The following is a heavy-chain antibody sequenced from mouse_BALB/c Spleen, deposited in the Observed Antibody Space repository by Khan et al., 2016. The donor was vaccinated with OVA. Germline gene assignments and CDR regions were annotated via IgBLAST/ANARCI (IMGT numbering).Heavy chain of an antibody. Sequence: QVQLQQSGPGLVEPSQTLSINCTVSGFSLTNYGVHWVRQSPGKGLEWLGMIWSGGSTDYNAAFISRLSIRKDNSTSQAFFKMNSLQADDTAIDYCATSLLLAMDYWGQGTSVTVSS. CDR1: GFSLTNYG. CDR2: IWSGGST. D-gene: IGHD1-2*01. CDR3: ATSLLLAMDY. J-gene: IGHJ4*01. V-gene: IGHV2-4-1*01.